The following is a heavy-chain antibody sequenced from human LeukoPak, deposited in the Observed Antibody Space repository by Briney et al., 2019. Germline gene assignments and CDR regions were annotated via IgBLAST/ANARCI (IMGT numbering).Heavy chain of an antibody. CDR3: ARAVVTTRGYYYYYMDV. CDR1: GYTFTSYG. D-gene: IGHD4-17*01. V-gene: IGHV1-8*02. Sequence: GASVKVSCKASGYTFTSYGISWVRQATGQGLEWMGWMNPNSGNTGYAQKFQGRVTMTRNTSISTAYMELSSLRSEDTAVYYCARAVVTTRGYYYYYMDVWGKGTMVTISS. J-gene: IGHJ6*03. CDR2: MNPNSGNT.